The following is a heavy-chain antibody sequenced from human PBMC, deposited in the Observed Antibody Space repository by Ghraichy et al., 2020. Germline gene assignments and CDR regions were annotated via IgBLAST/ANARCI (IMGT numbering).Heavy chain of an antibody. CDR3: ARVGGHDYGDY. V-gene: IGHV3-48*01. Sequence: LSLTCAASGFTFSSYSMNWVRQAPGKGLEWVSYISTSSSTIYYADSVKGRFTISRDNAKNSLYLQMNSLRAEDTAVYYCARVGGHDYGDYWGQGTLVTVSS. J-gene: IGHJ4*02. D-gene: IGHD3-16*01. CDR2: ISTSSSTI. CDR1: GFTFSSYS.